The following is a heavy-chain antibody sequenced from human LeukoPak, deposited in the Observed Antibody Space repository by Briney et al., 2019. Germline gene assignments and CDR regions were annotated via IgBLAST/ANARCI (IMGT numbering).Heavy chain of an antibody. V-gene: IGHV3-33*01. J-gene: IGHJ4*02. CDR2: IWYDESNK. CDR1: GFSSYG. Sequence: GGSLRLSCAASGFSSYGMHWVRPAPGQGLEWVAVIWYDESNKYYADSVKGGFTISRDNYSNTLYLQMNSLRAEDTAVYYCARDGFSSSWYGRALDYWGQGTLVTVSS. D-gene: IGHD6-13*01. CDR3: ARDGFSSSWYGRALDY.